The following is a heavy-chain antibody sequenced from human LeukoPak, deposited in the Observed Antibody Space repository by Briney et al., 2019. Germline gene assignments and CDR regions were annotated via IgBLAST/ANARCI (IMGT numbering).Heavy chain of an antibody. D-gene: IGHD3-3*01. J-gene: IGHJ5*02. CDR3: ARQGYDFRSGTSGWWFDP. CDR2: IYTSGST. CDR1: GGSLSSYY. V-gene: IGHV4-4*07. Sequence: SETLSLTCTVSGGSLSSYYWSWIRQPAGKGLEWIGRIYTSGSTNYNPSLKSRVTRSVDTSKNQFSLKLSSVTAADTAVYYCARQGYDFRSGTSGWWFDPWGQGTLVTVSS.